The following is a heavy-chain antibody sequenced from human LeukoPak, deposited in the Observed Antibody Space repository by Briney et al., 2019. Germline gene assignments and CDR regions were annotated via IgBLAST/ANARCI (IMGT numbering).Heavy chain of an antibody. V-gene: IGHV1-69*06. CDR1: GGTFSSYA. CDR2: IIPIFGTA. CDR3: AFPGIAAAGEGVDYYYYGMDV. Sequence: SVKVSCKASGGTFSSYAISWVRQAPGQGLEWMGGIIPIFGTANYAQKFQGRVTITADRSTSTAYMELSSLRSEDTAVYYCAFPGIAAAGEGVDYYYYGMDVWGKGTTVTVSS. J-gene: IGHJ6*04. D-gene: IGHD6-13*01.